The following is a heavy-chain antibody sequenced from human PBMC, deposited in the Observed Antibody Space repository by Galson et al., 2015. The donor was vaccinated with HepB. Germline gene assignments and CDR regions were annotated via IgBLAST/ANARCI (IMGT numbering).Heavy chain of an antibody. CDR3: ARDGGGLRELEWLSPNEALDY. CDR1: GFTFSNYG. Sequence: SLRLSCAASGFTFSNYGMHWVRQAPGKGLEWVALIWFDGGKKYYADSVKGRFTTSRDNSNNTLFLQMNSLRAEDTAVYYCARDGGGLRELEWLSPNEALDYWGQGILVTVAS. J-gene: IGHJ4*02. D-gene: IGHD3-3*01. V-gene: IGHV3-33*01. CDR2: IWFDGGKK.